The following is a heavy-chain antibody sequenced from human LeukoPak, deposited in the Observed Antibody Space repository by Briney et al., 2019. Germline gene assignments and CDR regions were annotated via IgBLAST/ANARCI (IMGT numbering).Heavy chain of an antibody. CDR2: INQDGSEQ. J-gene: IGHJ3*02. D-gene: IGHD3-10*01. V-gene: IGHV3-7*01. CDR3: ASHYGSGSYSGDTFDI. CDR1: GFTLSSYW. Sequence: GGSLRLSCESSGFTLSSYWMSWVRQDPGKGLEWVANINQDGSEQNYVDSVKGRFTISRDNAKNSLYLQMNSLRAEDTAVYFCASHYGSGSYSGDTFDIWGQGTMVTVSS.